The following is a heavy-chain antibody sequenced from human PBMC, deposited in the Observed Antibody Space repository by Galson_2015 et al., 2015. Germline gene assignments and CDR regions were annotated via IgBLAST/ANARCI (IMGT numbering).Heavy chain of an antibody. J-gene: IGHJ4*02. CDR1: GFTFSSYG. D-gene: IGHD6-13*01. CDR3: ARDPETTIAAAGTETTFDY. V-gene: IGHV3-33*01. CDR2: IWYDGSNK. Sequence: SLRLSCAASGFTFSSYGMHWVRQAPGKGLEWVAVIWYDGSNKYYADSVKGRFTISRDNSKNTLYLQMNSLRVEDTAVYYCARDPETTIAAAGTETTFDYWGQGTLVTVSS.